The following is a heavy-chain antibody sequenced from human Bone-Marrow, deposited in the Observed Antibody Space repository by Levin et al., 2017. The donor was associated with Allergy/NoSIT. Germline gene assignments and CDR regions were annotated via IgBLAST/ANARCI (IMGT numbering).Heavy chain of an antibody. D-gene: IGHD6-19*01. Sequence: SETLSLTCTVSGGSISSSNHYWTWIRQHPGKGLEWIGYIYYNGHTYYNPSLKSRLSISVDTSNNRFSLSLNSVTAADTAVYYCARHRAGERYYYGMDVWGQGTTVTVSS. CDR2: IYYNGHT. CDR1: GGSISSSNHY. V-gene: IGHV4-31*03. J-gene: IGHJ6*02. CDR3: ARHRAGERYYYGMDV.